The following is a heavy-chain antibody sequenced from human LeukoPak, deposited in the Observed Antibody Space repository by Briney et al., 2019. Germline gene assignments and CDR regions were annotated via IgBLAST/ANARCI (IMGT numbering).Heavy chain of an antibody. J-gene: IGHJ4*02. V-gene: IGHV3-21*01. CDR3: ARAAAAPLIDY. Sequence: GRSLRLSCAASGFTFSSYSMNWVRQAPGKGLEWVSSISSSSSYIYYADSVKGRFTISRDNAKNSLYLQMNSLRAEDTAVYYCARAAAAPLIDYWGQGTLVTVSS. D-gene: IGHD6-13*01. CDR1: GFTFSSYS. CDR2: ISSSSSYI.